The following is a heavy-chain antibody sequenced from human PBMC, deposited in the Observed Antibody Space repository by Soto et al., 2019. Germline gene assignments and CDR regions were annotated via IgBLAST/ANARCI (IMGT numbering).Heavy chain of an antibody. CDR1: GGSINRGSYY. Sequence: SETLSLTCTVSGGSINRGSYYWGWIRQPPGKGLEWIGYIHHSGNTYYNPSLKSRFTISVDKSKNQLSLQLSSVTAADTAVYYCARAATTVTTLDYWGQGTQVTVSS. CDR3: ARAATTVTTLDY. CDR2: IHHSGNT. D-gene: IGHD4-17*01. J-gene: IGHJ4*02. V-gene: IGHV4-30-2*01.